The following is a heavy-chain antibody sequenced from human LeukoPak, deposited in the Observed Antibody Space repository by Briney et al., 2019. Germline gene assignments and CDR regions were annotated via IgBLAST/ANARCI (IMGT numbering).Heavy chain of an antibody. J-gene: IGHJ4*02. CDR1: GGSISSGSYY. CDR3: ATEGIAVGRWGY. D-gene: IGHD6-19*01. V-gene: IGHV4-61*02. Sequence: SETLSLTCTVSGGSISSGSYYWSWIRQPAGKGLEWIGRIYTSGSTNYNPSLKSRVTISVDTSKNQFSLKLSSVTAADTAVYYCATEGIAVGRWGYWGQGTLVTVSS. CDR2: IYTSGST.